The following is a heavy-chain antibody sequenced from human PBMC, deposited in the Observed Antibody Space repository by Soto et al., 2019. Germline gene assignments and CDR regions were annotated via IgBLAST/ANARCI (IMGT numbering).Heavy chain of an antibody. J-gene: IGHJ6*02. CDR2: VYYTGDT. D-gene: IGHD2-15*01. V-gene: IGHV4-59*02. CDR3: VRMVIDSLHGPVDV. Sequence: QVQLQQSGPRLVKPSETLSLTCTVSSGPDRSHNWGWIRQPPGRGLEWIGYVYYTGDTAYNPSLRSSVSISADTSTNDTSLTLRSVTAADTAVYYCVRMVIDSLHGPVDVWGQGTTVSVSS. CDR1: SGPDRSHN.